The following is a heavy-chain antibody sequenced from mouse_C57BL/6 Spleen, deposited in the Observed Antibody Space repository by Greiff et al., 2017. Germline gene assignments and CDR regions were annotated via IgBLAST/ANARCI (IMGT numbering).Heavy chain of an antibody. D-gene: IGHD1-1*01. V-gene: IGHV10-3*01. J-gene: IGHJ4*01. CDR3: VREEFTTTVVATDYAMDY. CDR2: IRSKSSNYAT. CDR1: GFTFNTYA. Sequence: EVKLLESGGGLVQPKGSLKLSCAASGFTFNTYAMHWVRQAPGKGLEWVARIRSKSSNYATYYADSVKDRFTISRDDSQSMLYLQMNNLKTEDTAMYYCVREEFTTTVVATDYAMDYWGQGTSVTVSS.